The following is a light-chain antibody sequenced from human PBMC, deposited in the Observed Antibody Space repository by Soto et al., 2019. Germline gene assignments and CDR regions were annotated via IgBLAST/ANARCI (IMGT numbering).Light chain of an antibody. CDR3: QPSYSTPR. J-gene: IGKJ3*01. Sequence: DIQMTQSPSSLSASVGDRVTITCRASQSISSYLNWYQQKPGKAPKLLIYAASSLQSGVPSRFSCSGSGTDFTLTISSLQPEDFATYYCQPSYSTPRFGPGTKVDIK. V-gene: IGKV1-39*01. CDR2: AAS. CDR1: QSISSY.